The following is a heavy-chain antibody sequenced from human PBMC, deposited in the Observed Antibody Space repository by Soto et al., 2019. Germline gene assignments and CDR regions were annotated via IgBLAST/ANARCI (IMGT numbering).Heavy chain of an antibody. CDR2: VYPGDSSA. D-gene: IGHD2-15*01. Sequence: GESLKISCRGSGYTFAHYWIGWVRQMPGKGLEWMAIVYPGDSSARYSPSFQGQVTVSADKSINTAYLQWTSLKASDTAMYYCARHNSQEYCSVGSCYIHYYYYMDVWGKATTVTVSS. J-gene: IGHJ6*03. CDR3: ARHNSQEYCSVGSCYIHYYYYMDV. CDR1: GYTFAHYW. V-gene: IGHV5-51*01.